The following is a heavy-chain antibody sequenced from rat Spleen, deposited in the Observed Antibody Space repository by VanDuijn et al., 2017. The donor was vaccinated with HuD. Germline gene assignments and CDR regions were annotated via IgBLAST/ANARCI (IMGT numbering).Heavy chain of an antibody. D-gene: IGHD3-6*01. CDR1: GFTFSNYD. CDR3: TKNWDY. CDR2: ISTSGGST. J-gene: IGHJ2*01. Sequence: EVQLVESGGGLVQPGRSLKLSCAASGFTFSNYDMAWVRQAPTKGLEWVASISTSGGSTYHRDSVKGRFTVSRDNAKSTLYLQMDSLRSEDTATYYCTKNWDYWGQGVMVTVSS. V-gene: IGHV5-27*01.